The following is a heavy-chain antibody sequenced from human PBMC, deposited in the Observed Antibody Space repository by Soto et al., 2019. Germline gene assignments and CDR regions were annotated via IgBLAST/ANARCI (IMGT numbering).Heavy chain of an antibody. V-gene: IGHV1-69*13. CDR1: GGTFSSYA. CDR3: ARDHWGSGWYAQIYYYYFGMDV. D-gene: IGHD6-19*01. CDR2: IIPIFGTA. Sequence: SVKVSCKASGGTFSSYAISWVRQAPGQGLEWMGGIIPIFGTANYAQKFQGRVTITADEYTSTAYMEPSSLRSEDTAVYYCARDHWGSGWYAQIYYYYFGMDVWGQGATVTVSS. J-gene: IGHJ6*02.